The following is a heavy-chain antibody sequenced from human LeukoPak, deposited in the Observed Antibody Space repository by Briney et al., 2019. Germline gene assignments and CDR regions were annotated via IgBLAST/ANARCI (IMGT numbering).Heavy chain of an antibody. V-gene: IGHV4-4*02. CDR1: GGSITTTNF. CDR3: TRENAAFSPFGY. CDR2: VSVSGLS. J-gene: IGHJ4*02. D-gene: IGHD6-25*01. Sequence: PSETLSLTCGVSGGSITTTNFWSWLRQTPGQGLEWIGEVSVSGLSDYNPSLRGRVTMSLDTSKNHLSLKLTSVTAADTAVYYCTRENAAFSPFGYWGQGILVTV.